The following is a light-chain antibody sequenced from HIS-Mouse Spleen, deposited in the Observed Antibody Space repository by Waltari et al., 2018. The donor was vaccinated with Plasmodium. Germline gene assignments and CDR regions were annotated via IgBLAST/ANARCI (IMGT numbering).Light chain of an antibody. V-gene: IGKV1-39*01. Sequence: IQMTQSPSSLSASAGDNVTIPCRASQSISNYFNWYQQKPGKAPKFLIYAASTSQSGVPSRFSGSGSGTDFTLTISSLQPEDFATYYWQQSYSTWTFGQGTKVEIK. CDR1: QSISNY. CDR3: QQSYSTWT. J-gene: IGKJ1*01. CDR2: AAS.